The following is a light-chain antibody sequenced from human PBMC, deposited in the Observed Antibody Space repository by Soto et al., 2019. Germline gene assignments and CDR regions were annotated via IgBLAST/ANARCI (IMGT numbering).Light chain of an antibody. J-gene: IGKJ4*01. CDR3: QQRSNWVLT. V-gene: IGKV3-11*01. Sequence: EIVFTQSPATLSLSPGERATLSCRASQSVSSYLAWYQQKPGQAPRLLIYDASNRATGIPARFSGSGSGTDFTLTISSXEPEDFAVYYCQQRSNWVLTFGGGTKVDIK. CDR1: QSVSSY. CDR2: DAS.